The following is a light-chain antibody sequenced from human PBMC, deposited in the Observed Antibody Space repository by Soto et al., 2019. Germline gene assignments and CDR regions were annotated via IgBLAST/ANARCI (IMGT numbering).Light chain of an antibody. CDR1: QSVASN. CDR2: GAF. V-gene: IGKV3-15*01. J-gene: IGKJ5*01. CDR3: QQYNNWPPIT. Sequence: EMVLTQSPATLSVSPGERATLSCRTSQSVASNLAWYQQKPGQAPRLLIYGAFIRAPGFPVRFRGTGSGSEFTLTISSLQSEDFAVYYCQQYNNWPPITLGQGTRLEI.